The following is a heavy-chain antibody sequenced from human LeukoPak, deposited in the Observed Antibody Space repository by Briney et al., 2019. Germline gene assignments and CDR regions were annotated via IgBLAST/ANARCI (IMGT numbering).Heavy chain of an antibody. Sequence: GRSLRLSCAASGFTFSSYGMHWVRQAPGKGLEWVAVILYDGSIKYYADSVKGRFTISRDNPKNTLYLQMNSLRAEDTAVYYCARVGSGSYFLDGFDIWGQGTMVTVSS. D-gene: IGHD1-26*01. CDR2: ILYDGSIK. CDR3: ARVGSGSYFLDGFDI. J-gene: IGHJ3*02. CDR1: GFTFSSYG. V-gene: IGHV3-33*01.